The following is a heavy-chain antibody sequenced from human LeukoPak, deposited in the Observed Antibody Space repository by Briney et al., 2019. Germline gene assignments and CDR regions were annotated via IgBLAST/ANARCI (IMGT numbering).Heavy chain of an antibody. CDR3: AKRMSYYDSSPADY. D-gene: IGHD3-22*01. V-gene: IGHV3-30*02. J-gene: IGHJ4*02. CDR1: GFTFSNYG. Sequence: GGSLRLSCAASGFTFSNYGMHWVRQAPGKGLEWVAFTRYDGSNRYYADSVKGRFTISRDNFKNTLYLQMNSLRADDTAIYYCAKRMSYYDSSPADYWGQRTLVTVSS. CDR2: TRYDGSNR.